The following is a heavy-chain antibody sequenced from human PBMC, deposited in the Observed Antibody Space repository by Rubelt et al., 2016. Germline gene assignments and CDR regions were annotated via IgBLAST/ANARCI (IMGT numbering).Heavy chain of an antibody. CDR3: ARESSSGWYIDY. Sequence: QVQLVQSGAEVKKPGASVKVSCKASGYTFTGYYMHWVRQAPGQGLEWVGRINPNSGGTNYAQKLKGRVTMTRDTSITPAYMELSRLRSDDTAVFYCARESSSGWYIDYWGQGTLVTVSS. CDR1: GYTFTGYY. V-gene: IGHV1-2*06. CDR2: INPNSGGT. J-gene: IGHJ4*02. D-gene: IGHD6-19*01.